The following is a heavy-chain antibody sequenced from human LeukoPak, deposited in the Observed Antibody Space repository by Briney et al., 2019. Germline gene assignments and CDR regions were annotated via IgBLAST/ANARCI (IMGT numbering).Heavy chain of an antibody. CDR1: GYTFTSYY. J-gene: IGHJ4*02. CDR3: ARANDGYRSSTSCYGAYFDY. D-gene: IGHD2-2*01. V-gene: IGHV1-46*01. CDR2: INPSGGST. Sequence: ASVKVSCKASGYTFTSYYMHWVRQAPGQGLEWMGIINPSGGSTSYAQKFQGRVTMTRDTSTSTVYMELSSLRSEDTAVYYCARANDGYRSSTSCYGAYFDYWGQGTLVTVSS.